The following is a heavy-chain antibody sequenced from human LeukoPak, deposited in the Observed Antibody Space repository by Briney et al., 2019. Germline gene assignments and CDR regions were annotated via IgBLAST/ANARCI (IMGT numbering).Heavy chain of an antibody. V-gene: IGHV3-13*01. CDR1: GFTFSSYD. Sequence: GGSLRFSCAASGFTFSSYDMHWVRQATGKGLEWVSAIGTAGDTYYPGSVKGRFTISRENAKNSLYLQMNSLRAGDTAVYYCARKSYCSSTSCYGSYWYFDLWGRGTLVTVSS. D-gene: IGHD2-2*01. J-gene: IGHJ2*01. CDR3: ARKSYCSSTSCYGSYWYFDL. CDR2: IGTAGDT.